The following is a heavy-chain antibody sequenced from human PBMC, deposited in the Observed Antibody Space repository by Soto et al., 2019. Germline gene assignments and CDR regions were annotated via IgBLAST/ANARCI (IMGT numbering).Heavy chain of an antibody. CDR2: IIPIFGTA. Sequence: ASVEVSCKASGGTFSSYAISWVRQAPGQGLEWMGGIIPIFGTANYAQKFQGRVTITADKSTSTAYMELSSLRSEDTAVYYCARGDRYVDTAMVTNYWGQGTPVTVSS. D-gene: IGHD5-18*01. J-gene: IGHJ4*02. V-gene: IGHV1-69*06. CDR1: GGTFSSYA. CDR3: ARGDRYVDTAMVTNY.